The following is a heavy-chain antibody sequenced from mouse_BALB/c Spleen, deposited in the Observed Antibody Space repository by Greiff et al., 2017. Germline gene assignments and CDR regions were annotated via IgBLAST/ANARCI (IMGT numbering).Heavy chain of an antibody. D-gene: IGHD2-3*01. CDR1: GFTFSDYY. Sequence: EVQGVESGGGLVKPGGSLKLSCAASGFTFSDYYMYWVRQTPEKRLEWVATISDGGSYTYYPDSVKGRFTISRDNAKNNLYLQMSSLKSEDTAMYYCAREGDGYYWFAYWGQGTLVTVSA. CDR3: AREGDGYYWFAY. J-gene: IGHJ3*01. V-gene: IGHV5-4*02. CDR2: ISDGGSYT.